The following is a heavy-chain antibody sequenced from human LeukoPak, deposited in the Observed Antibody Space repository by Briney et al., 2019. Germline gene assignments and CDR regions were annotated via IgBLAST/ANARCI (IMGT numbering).Heavy chain of an antibody. CDR1: GFSFSGSA. Sequence: PGGSVRLSCAASGFSFSGSAIHWVRQTSGKGLEWIGRIRSQADSYATAYSVSVKGRFSISRDDSKNTAYLQMNSLRAEDTAVYYCTAHLLYCNTTDCAPRGFDPWGQGTLVTVSS. J-gene: IGHJ5*02. CDR3: TAHLLYCNTTDCAPRGFDP. D-gene: IGHD2/OR15-2a*01. V-gene: IGHV3-73*01. CDR2: IRSQADSYAT.